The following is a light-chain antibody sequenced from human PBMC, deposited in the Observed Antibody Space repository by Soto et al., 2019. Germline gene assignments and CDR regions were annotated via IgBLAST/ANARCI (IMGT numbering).Light chain of an antibody. Sequence: QSALTQPASVSGSPGQSITISCTGTSSDVGGYNFVSWYQHHPGKAPKLMIYEVSNRPSGVSNRFSASKSGNTASLTISGLQAEDEDDYYCTSYTTDSTLVFGPGTKLTVL. CDR2: EVS. CDR1: SSDVGGYNF. CDR3: TSYTTDSTLV. V-gene: IGLV2-14*01. J-gene: IGLJ1*01.